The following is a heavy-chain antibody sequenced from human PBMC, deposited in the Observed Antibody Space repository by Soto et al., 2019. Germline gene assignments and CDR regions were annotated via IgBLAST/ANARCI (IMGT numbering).Heavy chain of an antibody. Sequence: ASVKVSCKVSGYTLTELSMYWVRQAPGKGLEWMGGFDPEDGETIYAQKFQGRVTMTEDTSTDTAYMELSSLRSEDTAVYYCATVYSGYRGGEAFDIWGQGTMVTVSS. J-gene: IGHJ3*02. V-gene: IGHV1-24*01. CDR3: ATVYSGYRGGEAFDI. CDR1: GYTLTELS. D-gene: IGHD5-12*01. CDR2: FDPEDGET.